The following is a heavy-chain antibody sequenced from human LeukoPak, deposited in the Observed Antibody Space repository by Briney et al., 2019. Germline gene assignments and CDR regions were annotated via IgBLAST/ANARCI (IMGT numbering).Heavy chain of an antibody. Sequence: GGSLRVSCEVSGVTLSNYGISWVRQAPGEGLEWVAGISDVVGTTNYADSVKGRFTISTDNAKSTLYLQMNSLRAEDTAVYFCAKRGVVIRVILVGFHKQAYYFDSWGQGALVTVSS. D-gene: IGHD3-10*01. V-gene: IGHV3-23*01. CDR2: ISDVVGTT. J-gene: IGHJ4*02. CDR1: GVTLSNYG. CDR3: AKRGVVIRVILVGFHKQAYYFDS.